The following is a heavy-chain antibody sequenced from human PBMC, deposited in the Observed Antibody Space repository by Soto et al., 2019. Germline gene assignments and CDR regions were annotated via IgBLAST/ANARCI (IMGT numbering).Heavy chain of an antibody. V-gene: IGHV3-30*03. CDR3: ARSTSSTLNYYYGMDV. CDR1: GFIFSSFG. CDR2: MSYDGSTK. D-gene: IGHD6-6*01. J-gene: IGHJ6*02. Sequence: RGSLRLSCAASGFIFSSFGMHWVRQAPGKGLEWVAVMSYDGSTKLYTDSVRGRFTIARDNSKNILYLQMNSLTIEDTAVFYCARSTSSTLNYYYGMDVWGQGTTVTVSS.